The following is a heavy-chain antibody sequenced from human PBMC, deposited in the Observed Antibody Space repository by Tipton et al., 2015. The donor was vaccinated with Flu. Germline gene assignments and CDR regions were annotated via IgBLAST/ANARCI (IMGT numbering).Heavy chain of an antibody. CDR2: IDSDGSYA. CDR1: GFTFSNYW. CDR3: TKIAIGTTNDY. V-gene: IGHV3-74*01. D-gene: IGHD1-1*01. J-gene: IGHJ4*02. Sequence: GSLRLSCAASGFTFSNYWMHWVRQVPGKGLVWISRIDSDGSYAVYADSVRGRFTTSRDNAKNMLYLQMNSLTAEDTAVYFCTKIAIGTTNDYWGQGTLVTVSS.